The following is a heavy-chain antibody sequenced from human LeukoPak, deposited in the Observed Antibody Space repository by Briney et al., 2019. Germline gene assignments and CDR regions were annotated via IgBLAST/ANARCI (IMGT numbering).Heavy chain of an antibody. Sequence: SETLSLTCTVSGGSISRSSYYWGWIRQPPGKGLEWIGSIYYSGSTYYNPSLKSRVTISVDTSKNQFSLKLSSVTAADTAVYYCTHSSSSGGFDYWGQGTLVTVSS. D-gene: IGHD6-6*01. J-gene: IGHJ4*02. V-gene: IGHV4-39*01. CDR1: GGSISRSSYY. CDR2: IYYSGST. CDR3: THSSSSGGFDY.